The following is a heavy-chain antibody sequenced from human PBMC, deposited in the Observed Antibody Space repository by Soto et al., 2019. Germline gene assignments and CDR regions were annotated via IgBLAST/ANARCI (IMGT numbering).Heavy chain of an antibody. CDR2: INPKSGGT. J-gene: IGHJ6*02. CDR3: ARGDSTDCSNGVCSFFYNHDMDV. D-gene: IGHD2-8*01. Sequence: ASVKVSCKASGYSFTDYHIHWVRQAPGQGLEWLGRINPKSGGTSTAQKFQGWVTMTTDTSISTASMELTRLTSDDTAIYYCARGDSTDCSNGVCSFFYNHDMDVWGQRTTVTVSS. CDR1: GYSFTDYH. V-gene: IGHV1-2*04.